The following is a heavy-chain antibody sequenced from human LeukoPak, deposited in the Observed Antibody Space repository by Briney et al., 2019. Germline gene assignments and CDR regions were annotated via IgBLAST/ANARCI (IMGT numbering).Heavy chain of an antibody. J-gene: IGHJ4*02. Sequence: VGSERLSCVASGFTFEDYGMSWVRQSAGKGLEWVSSINWHGGSTHYAESVKGRFTISRDNAKNSLFLQMNSLRAEDTALYYCARANYSSYYFDYWGQGTVVSVS. CDR1: GFTFEDYG. CDR3: ARANYSSYYFDY. D-gene: IGHD4-11*01. CDR2: INWHGGST. V-gene: IGHV3-20*04.